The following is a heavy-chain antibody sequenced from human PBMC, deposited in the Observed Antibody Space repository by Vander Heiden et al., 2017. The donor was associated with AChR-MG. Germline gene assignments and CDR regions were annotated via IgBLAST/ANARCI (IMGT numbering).Heavy chain of an antibody. D-gene: IGHD3-22*01. V-gene: IGHV3-9*01. CDR1: GVTFGCYA. J-gene: IGHJ4*02. CDR3: AKDLNNYYDSSGYFDY. Sequence: EVQLVESGGGLVQPGRSLRTSCAASGVTFGCYAMHWVRQAPGKGLEWVSGISWNSGSIGYADSVKGRFTISRDNAKNSLYLQMNSLRAEDTALYYCAKDLNNYYDSSGYFDYWGQGTLVTVSS. CDR2: ISWNSGSI.